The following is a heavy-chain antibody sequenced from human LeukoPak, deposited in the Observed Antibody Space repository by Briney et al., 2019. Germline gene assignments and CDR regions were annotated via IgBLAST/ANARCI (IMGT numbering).Heavy chain of an antibody. V-gene: IGHV1-58*02. J-gene: IGHJ4*02. CDR2: IVVGSGNT. D-gene: IGHD2-15*01. Sequence: ASVKVSCKASGFTFTISAMHWVRQARAQRLEWIGWIVVGSGNTNYAQKFQERVTITRDMSTSTAYMELSSLRCEDTAVYYCAAGWVCSGGSCYYYFDYWGQGTLVTVSS. CDR1: GFTFTISA. CDR3: AAGWVCSGGSCYYYFDY.